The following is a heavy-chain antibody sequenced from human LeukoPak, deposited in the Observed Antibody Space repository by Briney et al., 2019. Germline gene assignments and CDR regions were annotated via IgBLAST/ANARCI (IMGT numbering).Heavy chain of an antibody. CDR3: ARDPRGYSGYDSPWFDP. D-gene: IGHD5-12*01. CDR2: IKQDGSEK. V-gene: IGHV3-7*01. CDR1: GFTFSSYW. Sequence: GGSLRLSCAASGFTFSSYWMSWVRQAPGKGLEWVANIKQDGSEKYYVDSVKGRFTISRDNAKNSLYLQMNSLRAEDTAVYYCARDPRGYSGYDSPWFDPWGQGTLVTVSS. J-gene: IGHJ5*02.